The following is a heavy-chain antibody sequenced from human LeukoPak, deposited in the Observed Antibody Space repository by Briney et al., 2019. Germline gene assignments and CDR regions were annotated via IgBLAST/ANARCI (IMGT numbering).Heavy chain of an antibody. Sequence: ASVKVSCKASGYTFTGDHLHWVRQAPGQGREYMGWINPRSGGTNYAQKFQGRVAMTREPSISPAYMALSRLRSDDTAVYYCARDRRSAAGIDYYHYGMDVWGQGTTVTVSS. CDR3: ARDRRSAAGIDYYHYGMDV. J-gene: IGHJ6*02. D-gene: IGHD6-13*01. CDR2: INPRSGGT. V-gene: IGHV1-2*02. CDR1: GYTFTGDH.